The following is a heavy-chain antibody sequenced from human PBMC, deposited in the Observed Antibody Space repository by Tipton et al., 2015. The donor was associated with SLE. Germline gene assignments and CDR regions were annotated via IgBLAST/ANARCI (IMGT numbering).Heavy chain of an antibody. V-gene: IGHV4-39*07. J-gene: IGHJ6*03. CDR1: GGSLSESFLY. CDR3: ARDKGRSDYYFYYYMDV. D-gene: IGHD6-6*01. Sequence: TLSLTCTVSGGSLSESFLYRGWIRQSPGKGLEWIGSIHYSGSTYYNPSLKSRVSISLDTPKNQFSLKLSSVTAADTAVYYCARDKGRSDYYFYYYMDVWGTGTTVTVTS. CDR2: IHYSGST.